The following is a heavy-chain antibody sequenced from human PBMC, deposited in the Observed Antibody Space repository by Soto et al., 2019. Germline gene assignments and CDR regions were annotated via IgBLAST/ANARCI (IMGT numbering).Heavy chain of an antibody. CDR2: ISSSSSYI. D-gene: IGHD1-1*01. Sequence: LRLSCAASGFIFSSYSMNWVRQAPGKGLEWVSSISSSSSYIYYADSVKGRFTISRDNAKNSLYLQMNSLRAEDTAVYYCARDRGSGTDYWGQGTLVTVSS. CDR3: ARDRGSGTDY. J-gene: IGHJ4*02. V-gene: IGHV3-21*01. CDR1: GFIFSSYS.